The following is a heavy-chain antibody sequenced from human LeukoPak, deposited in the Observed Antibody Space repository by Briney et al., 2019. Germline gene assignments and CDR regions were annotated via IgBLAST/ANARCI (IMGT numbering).Heavy chain of an antibody. CDR1: GYTFTGYH. CDR3: ARGSIAARSCIDY. CDR2: INPNSGDT. V-gene: IGHV1-2*06. D-gene: IGHD6-6*01. Sequence: ASVKVSCKASGYTFTGYHMHWVRQAPGQGLEWMGRINPNSGDTNYAQEFLGRVTMTRDTSISTAYMELSRLRSDDTAVYYCARGSIAARSCIDYWGRGTLVTASS. J-gene: IGHJ4*02.